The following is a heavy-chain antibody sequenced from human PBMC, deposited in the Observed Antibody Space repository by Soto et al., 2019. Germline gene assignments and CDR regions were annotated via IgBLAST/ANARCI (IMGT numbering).Heavy chain of an antibody. D-gene: IGHD3-16*02. Sequence: QVQLVESGGGVVQPGRSLRLSCAASGFTFSSYAMHWVRQAPGKGLEWVAVISYDGSNKYYADSVKGRFTISRDHSQNTLYLQINSLRAEDTAVYYCARATYDYVWGSYRYPGGATNDYWGQGTLVTVSS. CDR3: ARATYDYVWGSYRYPGGATNDY. V-gene: IGHV3-30-3*01. J-gene: IGHJ4*02. CDR2: ISYDGSNK. CDR1: GFTFSSYA.